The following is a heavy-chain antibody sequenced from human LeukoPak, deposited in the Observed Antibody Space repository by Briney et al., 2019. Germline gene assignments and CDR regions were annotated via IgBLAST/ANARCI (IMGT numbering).Heavy chain of an antibody. Sequence: TSVKVSCKASGFTFTSSAVQWVRQARGQRLEWIGWIVDGSGNTNYAQKFQERVTITRDMSTSTAYMELSSLRSEDTAVYYCAARYSGYEIDYWGQGTLVTVSS. CDR2: IVDGSGNT. V-gene: IGHV1-58*01. D-gene: IGHD5-12*01. CDR1: GFTFTSSA. J-gene: IGHJ4*02. CDR3: AARYSGYEIDY.